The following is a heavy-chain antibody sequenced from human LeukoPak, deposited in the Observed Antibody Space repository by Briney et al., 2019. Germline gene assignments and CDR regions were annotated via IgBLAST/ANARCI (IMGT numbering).Heavy chain of an antibody. CDR2: ISYDGSNK. Sequence: GRSLRLSCAASGFTFSSYGMHWVRQAPGKGLEWVAVISYDGSNKYYADSVKGRFTISRDNSKNTLYLQMNSLRAEDTAVYYCARDGPANYYDSSATWYFDLWGRGTLVTVSS. CDR3: ARDGPANYYDSSATWYFDL. CDR1: GFTFSSYG. D-gene: IGHD3-22*01. V-gene: IGHV3-30*03. J-gene: IGHJ2*01.